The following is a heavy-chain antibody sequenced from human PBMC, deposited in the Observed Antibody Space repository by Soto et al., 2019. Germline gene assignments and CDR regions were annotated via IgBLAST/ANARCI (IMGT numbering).Heavy chain of an antibody. Sequence: PSETLSLTCTVSGGSISSYYWSWIRQPPGKGLEWIGYIYYSGSTNYNPSLKSRVTISVDTSKNQFSLKLSSVTAADTAVYYCARDATRTYYYDSSGYPKPNWFDPWGQGTLVTVSS. V-gene: IGHV4-59*01. D-gene: IGHD3-22*01. CDR3: ARDATRTYYYDSSGYPKPNWFDP. CDR1: GGSISSYY. CDR2: IYYSGST. J-gene: IGHJ5*02.